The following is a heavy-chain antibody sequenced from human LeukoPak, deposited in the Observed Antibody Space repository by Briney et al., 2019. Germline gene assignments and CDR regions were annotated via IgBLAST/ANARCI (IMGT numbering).Heavy chain of an antibody. J-gene: IGHJ6*03. CDR3: ARIGPRYYYYYMDV. CDR2: IQYSGST. V-gene: IGHV4-59*01. CDR1: GGSISSYY. Sequence: SETLSLTCTVSGGSISSYYWSWIRQPPGKGLEWIGYIQYSGSTNYNPSLKSRVTISVDTSKNQFSLKLSSVTAADTAVYYCARIGPRYYYYYMDVWGKGTTVTISS.